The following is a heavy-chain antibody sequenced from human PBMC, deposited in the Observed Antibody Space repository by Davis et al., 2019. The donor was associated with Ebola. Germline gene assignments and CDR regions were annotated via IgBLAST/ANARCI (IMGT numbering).Heavy chain of an antibody. CDR1: GFTFSSYG. D-gene: IGHD4-17*01. Sequence: GESLKISCAASGFTFSSYGMHWVRQAPGKGLEWVAVIWYDGSNKYYADSVKGRFTISRDNSKNTLYLQMNSLRAEDTAVYYCARDQRGSTTSYYGMDVWGQGTTVTVSS. CDR2: IWYDGSNK. V-gene: IGHV3-33*01. CDR3: ARDQRGSTTSYYGMDV. J-gene: IGHJ6*02.